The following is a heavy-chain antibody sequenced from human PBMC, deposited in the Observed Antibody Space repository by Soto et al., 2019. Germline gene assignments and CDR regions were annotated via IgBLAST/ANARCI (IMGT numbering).Heavy chain of an antibody. CDR3: AKDTYSSSWYF. V-gene: IGHV3-23*01. CDR1: GFTFINYA. J-gene: IGHJ4*02. CDR2: ISNRGSDT. Sequence: PGGSLRLSCAASGFTFINYAMTWVRQAPGKGLEWVSSISNRGSDTYYVDSVKGRFTISRDNSKNTLYLQMNSLRAEDTAVYYCAKDTYSSSWYFWGQGTLVTVSS. D-gene: IGHD6-13*01.